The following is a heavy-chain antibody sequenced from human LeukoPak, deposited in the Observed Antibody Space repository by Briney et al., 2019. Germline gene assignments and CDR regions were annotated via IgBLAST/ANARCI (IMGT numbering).Heavy chain of an antibody. J-gene: IGHJ4*02. V-gene: IGHV3-30*04. CDR2: ISYDGSNK. D-gene: IGHD5-12*01. Sequence: GRSLRLSCAASGFTFSSYAMHWVRQAPGKGLEWVAVISYDGSNKYYADSVKGRFTISRDNAKNTLYLQMNSLRAEDTAVYYCARDMGSGYDFDRGLDYWGQGTLVTVSS. CDR3: ARDMGSGYDFDRGLDY. CDR1: GFTFSSYA.